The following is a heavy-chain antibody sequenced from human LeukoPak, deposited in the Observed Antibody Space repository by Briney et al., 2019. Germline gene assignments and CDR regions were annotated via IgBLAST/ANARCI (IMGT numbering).Heavy chain of an antibody. CDR1: GYTFTSYY. V-gene: IGHV1-46*01. D-gene: IGHD1-1*01. CDR3: ARGPGMERYFQH. J-gene: IGHJ1*01. CDR2: IYPSGGST. Sequence: GASVKVSCKASGYTFTSYYMHWVRQAPGQGLEWMGVIYPSGGSTSYAQKFQGRVTMTRDTSTSTAYMELSSLRSEDTAVYYCARGPGMERYFQHWGQGTLVTVSS.